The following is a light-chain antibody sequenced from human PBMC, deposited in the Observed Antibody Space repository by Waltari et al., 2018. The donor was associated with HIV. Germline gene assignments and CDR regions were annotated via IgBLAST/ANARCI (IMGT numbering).Light chain of an antibody. V-gene: IGLV1-51*01. CDR2: DNG. CDR1: SSNIGRNF. J-gene: IGLJ3*02. CDR3: GTWDSSLSAWV. Sequence: QSVLTQPPSVSAAPGQKVTISCSGYSSNIGRNFVSWYQQIPGTAPKLLIYDNGKRPSGIPDRFAGSKSGTSATLGITGLQTGDEADYYCGTWDSSLSAWVFGGGTKLTVL.